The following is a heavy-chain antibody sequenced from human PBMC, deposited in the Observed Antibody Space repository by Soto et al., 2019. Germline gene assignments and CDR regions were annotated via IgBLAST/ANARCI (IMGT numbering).Heavy chain of an antibody. V-gene: IGHV4-59*01. Sequence: SETLSLTCTVSGGSISSYYWSWIRQPPGKGLEWIGYIYYSGSTNYNPSLKSRVTISVDTSKNQFSLKLSSVTAADTAVYYCARDYSGYDHTDYWGQGTLVTVSS. CDR3: ARDYSGYDHTDY. J-gene: IGHJ4*02. CDR2: IYYSGST. D-gene: IGHD5-12*01. CDR1: GGSISSYY.